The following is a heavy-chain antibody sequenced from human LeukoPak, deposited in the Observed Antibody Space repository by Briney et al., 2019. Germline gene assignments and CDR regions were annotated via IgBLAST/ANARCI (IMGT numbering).Heavy chain of an antibody. V-gene: IGHV3-23*01. Sequence: GGSLRLSCAASGFTFSTYSLSCVRQAPGKGLEWVSAIRYNGADTYYADSVRGRFTISRDNSRDTLSLQMKSLRADDTAVYFCAILSWDGRGSFFWGQGTLVTVSS. D-gene: IGHD2/OR15-2a*01. CDR3: AILSWDGRGSFF. CDR1: GFTFSTYS. CDR2: IRYNGADT. J-gene: IGHJ4*02.